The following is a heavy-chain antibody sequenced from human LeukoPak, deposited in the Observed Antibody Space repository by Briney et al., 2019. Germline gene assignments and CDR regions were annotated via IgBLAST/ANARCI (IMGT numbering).Heavy chain of an antibody. D-gene: IGHD6-19*01. CDR3: AREAYSSGRAGTFDI. Sequence: GGSLRLSCAASGFTFSSYAMHWVRQAPGKRLEWVALIPHDGGNKQYGDSAKGRFTVSRENSKNTVDLNMDSLTVDDTAIYYCAREAYSSGRAGTFDIWGQGQWSPSLQ. V-gene: IGHV3-30*04. J-gene: IGHJ3*02. CDR1: GFTFSSYA. CDR2: IPHDGGNK.